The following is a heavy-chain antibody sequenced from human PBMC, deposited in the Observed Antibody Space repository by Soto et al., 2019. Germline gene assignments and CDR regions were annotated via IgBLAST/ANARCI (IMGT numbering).Heavy chain of an antibody. CDR1: GYTFTSYD. Sequence: ASVKVSCKASGYTFTSYDINWVRQATGQGLEWMGWMNPNSGNTGYAQKFQGRVTMTRNTSISTAYMELSSLRSEDTAVYYCARGPEVFWSGYSLYYYYYMDVWGKGTTVTVSS. V-gene: IGHV1-8*01. D-gene: IGHD3-3*01. CDR2: MNPNSGNT. CDR3: ARGPEVFWSGYSLYYYYYMDV. J-gene: IGHJ6*03.